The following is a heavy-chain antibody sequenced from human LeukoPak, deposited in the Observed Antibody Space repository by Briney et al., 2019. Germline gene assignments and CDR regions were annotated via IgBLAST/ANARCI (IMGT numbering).Heavy chain of an antibody. D-gene: IGHD3-22*01. Sequence: PGGSLRLSCAASGFTFSSYWMHWVRQAPGKGLVWVSRIKSDGSTNYADSVKGRFTISRDNAKNTVSLQMYSLRAEDTGVYYCARAPSEIGGYYPEYFRHWGQGTLVTVSS. CDR1: GFTFSSYW. CDR2: IKSDGST. CDR3: ARAPSEIGGYYPEYFRH. J-gene: IGHJ1*01. V-gene: IGHV3-74*01.